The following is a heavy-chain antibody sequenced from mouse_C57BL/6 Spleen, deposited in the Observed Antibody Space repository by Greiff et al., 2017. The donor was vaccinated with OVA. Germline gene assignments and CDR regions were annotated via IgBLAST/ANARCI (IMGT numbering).Heavy chain of an antibody. J-gene: IGHJ1*03. CDR2: IYPGRGST. V-gene: IGHV1-55*01. Sequence: QVQLQQPGAELVKPGASVKMSCKASGYTFTSSWITWVKQRPGPGLEWIGDIYPGRGSTNYNEKFKSKATLTVDTSSSTAYMQLSSLTSEDSAVYYCARGGDGYFHWYFDVWGTGTTVTVSS. CDR3: ARGGDGYFHWYFDV. CDR1: GYTFTSSW. D-gene: IGHD2-3*01.